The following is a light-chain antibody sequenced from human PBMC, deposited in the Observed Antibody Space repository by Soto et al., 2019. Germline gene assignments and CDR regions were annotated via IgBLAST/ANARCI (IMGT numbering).Light chain of an antibody. CDR2: KIS. V-gene: IGKV2-30*01. J-gene: IGKJ1*01. CDR3: MQGTHWPWT. CDR1: ESILYSDGSTY. Sequence: EGVMTQSPLSLPFTLGQPASTSCRSRESILYSDGSTYLNWFHQRPGQSPRRLIYKISNRDSGVPDRISGSGSGTDFTLKISRGEAAAVGFYYCMQGTHWPWTCGQGTKVEIK.